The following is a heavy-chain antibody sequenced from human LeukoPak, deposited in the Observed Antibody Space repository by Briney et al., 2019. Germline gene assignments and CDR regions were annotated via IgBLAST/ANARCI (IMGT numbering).Heavy chain of an antibody. CDR3: ARVQGERRDY. Sequence: GGSLGLSCAASGFTFRTYTMNWVHQATGKGLEWVSSIGGSSSFVFYADSVKGRFTISRDNAKNSLYLQMNSLRVEDTAMYYCARVQGERRDYWGQGTLVTLSS. D-gene: IGHD3-16*01. J-gene: IGHJ4*02. V-gene: IGHV3-21*01. CDR1: GFTFRTYT. CDR2: IGGSSSFV.